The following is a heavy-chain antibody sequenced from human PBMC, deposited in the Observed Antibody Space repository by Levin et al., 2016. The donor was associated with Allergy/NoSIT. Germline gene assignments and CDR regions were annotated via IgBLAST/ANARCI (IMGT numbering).Heavy chain of an antibody. Sequence: VRQMPGKGLEWVGRIKSKTDGGTTDYAAPVKGRFTLSRDDSKNTLYLQMNSLKTEDTAVYYCTSTSSSSWYSAFDIWGQGTMVTVSS. V-gene: IGHV3-15*01. J-gene: IGHJ3*02. CDR3: TSTSSSSWYSAFDI. CDR2: IKSKTDGGTT. D-gene: IGHD6-13*01.